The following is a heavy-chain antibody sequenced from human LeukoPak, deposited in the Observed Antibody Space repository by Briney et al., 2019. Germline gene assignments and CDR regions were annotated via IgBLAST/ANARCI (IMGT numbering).Heavy chain of an antibody. J-gene: IGHJ6*03. CDR1: GGSISSYC. CDR3: ARGSTVTYYYMGV. Sequence: TPSETLSLTCTVSGGSISSYCWSWIRQPPGKGLEWIGYIYYSGSTNYNPSLKSRVTISVDTSKNQFSLKLSSVTAADTAVYYCARGSTVTYYYMGVWGKGTTVTVSS. CDR2: IYYSGST. D-gene: IGHD4-17*01. V-gene: IGHV4-59*01.